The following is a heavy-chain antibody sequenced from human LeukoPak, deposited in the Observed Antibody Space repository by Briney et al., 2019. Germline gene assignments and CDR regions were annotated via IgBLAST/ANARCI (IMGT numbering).Heavy chain of an antibody. Sequence: SETLSLTCTVSGGSIRRDYWSWLWQPPGKGGEGGGYISDSGSTSYNPSLESRVTISVDTSKNQPSLKLNSVSAADTAVYFCARARAYGNQGFYYYGMDVWGQGTPVTVSS. J-gene: IGHJ6*02. D-gene: IGHD4-11*01. CDR2: ISDSGST. CDR3: ARARAYGNQGFYYYGMDV. V-gene: IGHV4-59*01. CDR1: GGSIRRDY.